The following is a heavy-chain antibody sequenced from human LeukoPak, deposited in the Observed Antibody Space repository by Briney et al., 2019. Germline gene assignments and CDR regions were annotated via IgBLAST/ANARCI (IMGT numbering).Heavy chain of an antibody. CDR3: ARDPGYCSGGSCNPRYYFDY. V-gene: IGHV4-34*01. Sequence: SETLSLTCAVYGGSFSGYYWSWIRQPPGKGLEWIGEINHSGSTNYNPSLKSRVTISVDTSKNQFSLKLSSVTAADTAVYYCARDPGYCSGGSCNPRYYFDYWGQGTLVTVSS. CDR2: INHSGST. CDR1: GGSFSGYY. D-gene: IGHD2-15*01. J-gene: IGHJ4*02.